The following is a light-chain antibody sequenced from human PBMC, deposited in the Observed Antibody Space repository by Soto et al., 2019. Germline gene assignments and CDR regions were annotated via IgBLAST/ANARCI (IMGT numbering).Light chain of an antibody. Sequence: DIQMTQSPSSLSASVGDRVTITCRASQGIRNDLAWYQQKPGNAPKRLIYAASSLQSGVPSRFSGSGSGTEFTLTISSLQPEDFATYYCLQHNSYPLTFGGGTKVEIK. V-gene: IGKV1-17*01. CDR2: AAS. J-gene: IGKJ4*01. CDR3: LQHNSYPLT. CDR1: QGIRND.